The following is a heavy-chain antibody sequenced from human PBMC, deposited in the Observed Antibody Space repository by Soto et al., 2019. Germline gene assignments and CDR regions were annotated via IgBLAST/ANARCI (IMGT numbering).Heavy chain of an antibody. CDR2: IYWNDDK. Sequence: SGPTLVNPTQTLTLTCTFSGFSLSTSGLGVGWIRQPPGKSLEWLALIYWNDDKRYSPSLKSRLTITKDTSKNQVVLTMTNMDHVDTATYYCANSNDPGIVGAHFDYLGHGTRVTVYS. D-gene: IGHD1-26*01. V-gene: IGHV2-5*01. J-gene: IGHJ4*01. CDR1: GFSLSTSGLG. CDR3: ANSNDPGIVGAHFDY.